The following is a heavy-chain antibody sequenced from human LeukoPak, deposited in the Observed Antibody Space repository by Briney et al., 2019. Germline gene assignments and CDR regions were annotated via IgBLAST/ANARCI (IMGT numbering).Heavy chain of an antibody. CDR2: MNPNSCNT. J-gene: IGHJ5*02. CDR1: GFTFTTYD. CDR3: ARGPNKYDGGNSGSAWFDP. D-gene: IGHD4-23*01. Sequence: AAVKVSCKSSGFTFTTYDINWVRQATGQGLEWMGWMNPNSCNTRYAQKFQGRVTMPRNTSISTAYMELSSLRSEDTAVYYCARGPNKYDGGNSGSAWFDPWGQGTLVTVSS. V-gene: IGHV1-8*01.